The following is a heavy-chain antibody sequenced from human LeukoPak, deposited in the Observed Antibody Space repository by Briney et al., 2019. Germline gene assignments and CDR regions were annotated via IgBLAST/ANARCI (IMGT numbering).Heavy chain of an antibody. CDR3: ARDTTHGDYRDNWFDP. CDR1: GGSISSGGYY. J-gene: IGHJ5*02. V-gene: IGHV4-31*03. CDR2: IYYSGST. Sequence: SETLSLTCTVSGGSISSGGYYWSWIRQHPGKGLEWLAYIYYSGSTYYNPSLRSRVTLSVETSKNQFSLKLSSVTAADTAVYYCARDTTHGDYRDNWFDPWGQGTLVTVSS. D-gene: IGHD4-17*01.